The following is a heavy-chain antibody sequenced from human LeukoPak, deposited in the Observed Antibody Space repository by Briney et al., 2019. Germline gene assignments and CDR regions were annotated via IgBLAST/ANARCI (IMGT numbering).Heavy chain of an antibody. V-gene: IGHV3-23*01. CDR1: GFTFSSYA. CDR2: ISGSGGST. CDR3: AKDRAPYYWNDVYYFDY. D-gene: IGHD1-20*01. Sequence: PGGSLRLSCAASGFTFSSYAMSWVRQAPGKGLEWVSAISGSGGSTYYADSVKGRFTISRDNSKNTLYLQMNSLRAEDTAVYYCAKDRAPYYWNDVYYFDYWGQGTLVTVSS. J-gene: IGHJ4*02.